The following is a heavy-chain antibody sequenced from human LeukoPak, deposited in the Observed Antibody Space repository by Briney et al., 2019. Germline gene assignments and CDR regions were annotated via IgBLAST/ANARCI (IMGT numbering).Heavy chain of an antibody. CDR3: ARHTAMVTSHFAV. CDR1: GGSISSSTYY. Sequence: PSETLSLTCIVSGGSISSSTYYWGWIRQPPGKGLEWIGSIYYSGSSYYNPSLKSPATISVDTSKNQFSLKLSSVTAADTAVYYCARHTAMVTSHFAVCGQGTMVTVSS. V-gene: IGHV4-39*01. J-gene: IGHJ3*01. CDR2: IYYSGSS. D-gene: IGHD5-18*01.